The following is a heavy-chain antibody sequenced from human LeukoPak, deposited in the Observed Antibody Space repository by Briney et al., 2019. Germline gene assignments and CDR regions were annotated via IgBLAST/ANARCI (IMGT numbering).Heavy chain of an antibody. Sequence: SQTLSLTCTVSGGSISSGGYYWSWIRQPPGKGLEWIGYIYHSGSTYYNPSLKSRVTISVDRSKNQFSLKLSSVTAADTAVYYCARTPEGARHDYWGQGTLVTVSS. D-gene: IGHD1-26*01. CDR2: IYHSGST. J-gene: IGHJ4*02. V-gene: IGHV4-30-2*01. CDR1: GGSISSGGYY. CDR3: ARTPEGARHDY.